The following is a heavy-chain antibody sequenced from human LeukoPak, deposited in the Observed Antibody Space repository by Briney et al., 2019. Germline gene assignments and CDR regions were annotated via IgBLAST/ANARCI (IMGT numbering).Heavy chain of an antibody. J-gene: IGHJ4*02. CDR1: GGTFSSYA. Sequence: SVKVSCKASGGTFSSYAISWVRQAPGQGLEWLGGIIPIFGTANYAQKFQGRVTITTDESTSTAYMELSSLRSEDTAVYYCASFGKYQLLDYWGQGTLVTVSS. V-gene: IGHV1-69*05. D-gene: IGHD2-2*01. CDR3: ASFGKYQLLDY. CDR2: IIPIFGTA.